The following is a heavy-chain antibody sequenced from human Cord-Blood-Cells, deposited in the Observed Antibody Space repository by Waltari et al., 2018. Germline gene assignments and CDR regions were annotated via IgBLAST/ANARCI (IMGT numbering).Heavy chain of an antibody. V-gene: IGHV3-30*18. CDR2: ISYDGSNK. D-gene: IGHD6-19*01. Sequence: QVQLVESGGGVVQPGRSLRLSCAASGFTFSSYGMHWVRQAPGKGLERVAFISYDGSNKYYADSVKGRFTISRDNSKNTLYLQMNSLRAEDTAVYYCAKDLGYSSGWYPLYYYYYGMDVWGQGTTVTVSS. CDR3: AKDLGYSSGWYPLYYYYYGMDV. CDR1: GFTFSSYG. J-gene: IGHJ6*02.